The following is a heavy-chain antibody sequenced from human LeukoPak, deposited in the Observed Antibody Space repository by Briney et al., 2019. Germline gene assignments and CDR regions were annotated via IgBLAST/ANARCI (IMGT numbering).Heavy chain of an antibody. CDR3: ARGGSWDYYYYMDV. CDR1: GFTFSSYS. Sequence: GGSLRLPCAASGFTFSSYSMNWVRQAPGKGLEWVSYISSSSSTIYYADSVKGRFTISRDNAKNSLYMQMNSLRAEDTAVYYCARGGSWDYYYYMDVWGKGTTVTVSS. D-gene: IGHD2-15*01. CDR2: ISSSSSTI. V-gene: IGHV3-48*01. J-gene: IGHJ6*03.